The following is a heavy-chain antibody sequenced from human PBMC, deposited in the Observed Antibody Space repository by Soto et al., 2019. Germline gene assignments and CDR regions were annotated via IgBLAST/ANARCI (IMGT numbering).Heavy chain of an antibody. CDR2: ISYDGSNK. CDR1: GFTFSSYG. J-gene: IGHJ4*02. Sequence: QVQLVESGGGVVQPGRSLRLSCAASGFTFSSYGLHWVRQAPGKGLEWVAVISYDGSNKYYADSVKGRFTISRDNSKNTLYLQMNSLRAEETAVYYCAKDKGIVGATPHDWGQGTRVTVSS. D-gene: IGHD1-26*01. V-gene: IGHV3-30*18. CDR3: AKDKGIVGATPHD.